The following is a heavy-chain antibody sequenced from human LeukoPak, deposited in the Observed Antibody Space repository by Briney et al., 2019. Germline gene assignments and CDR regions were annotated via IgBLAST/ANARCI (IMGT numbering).Heavy chain of an antibody. CDR1: GYTFTNYY. V-gene: IGHV1-2*02. J-gene: IGHJ4*02. Sequence: ASVKVSCKASGYTFTNYYMHWVRQGPGLGFEWMGWINPKSGGSSYPQKFQGRLTMTRDTSISTAYMELSRLGSDDTAVYYCVPSANYYYFDYWGQGALVTVSS. D-gene: IGHD4/OR15-4a*01. CDR2: INPKSGGS. CDR3: VPSANYYYFDY.